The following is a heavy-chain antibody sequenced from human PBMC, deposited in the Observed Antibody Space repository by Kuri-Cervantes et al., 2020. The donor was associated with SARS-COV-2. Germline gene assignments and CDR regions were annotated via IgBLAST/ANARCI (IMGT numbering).Heavy chain of an antibody. CDR2: ISGSGGST. V-gene: IGHV3-23*01. D-gene: IGHD2-15*01. CDR1: GFTFSSYA. J-gene: IGHJ5*02. CDR3: ARVGGWSEPRDWFDP. Sequence: GGSLRLSCAASGFTFSSYAMSWVRQAPGKGLEWVSAISGSGGSTYYADSVKGRFTISRDNAKNSLYLQMNSLRAEDTAVYYCARVGGWSEPRDWFDPWGQGTLVTVSS.